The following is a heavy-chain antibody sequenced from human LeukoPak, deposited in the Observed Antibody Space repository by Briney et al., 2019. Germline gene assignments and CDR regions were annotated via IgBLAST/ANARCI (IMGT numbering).Heavy chain of an antibody. J-gene: IGHJ6*03. CDR2: VFHSGTT. D-gene: IGHD3-3*01. CDR3: ARLRGSTIFGVVILGYYMDV. CDR1: GYSISSGYY. Sequence: SETLSLTCDVSGYSISSGYYWGWIRQPPGKGLEWIGSVFHSGTTYYNPSLKSRVTISVDTSKNQLSLKLSSVTAADTAVYYCARLRGSTIFGVVILGYYMDVWGKGTTVTVSS. V-gene: IGHV4-38-2*01.